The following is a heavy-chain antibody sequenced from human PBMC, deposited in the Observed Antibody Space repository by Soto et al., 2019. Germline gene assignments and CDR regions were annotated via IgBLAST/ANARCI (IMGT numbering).Heavy chain of an antibody. CDR2: INHSGST. V-gene: IGHV4-34*01. CDR3: ARGWGRIFDY. D-gene: IGHD7-27*01. Sequence: QVQLQQWGAGLLKPSATLSLTCAVYGGSFSGYYWSWIRQPPGKGLEWIGEINHSGSTNYNPSLKSRVTISVDTSKNQFSLKLSSVTAADTAVYYCARGWGRIFDYWGQGTLVTVSS. CDR1: GGSFSGYY. J-gene: IGHJ4*02.